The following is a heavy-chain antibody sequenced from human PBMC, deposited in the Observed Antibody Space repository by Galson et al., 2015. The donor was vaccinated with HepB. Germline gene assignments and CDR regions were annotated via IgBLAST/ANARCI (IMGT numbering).Heavy chain of an antibody. CDR1: GFNFKSHT. Sequence: SLRLSCAASGFNFKSHTMNWVRQAPGKGLEWVSAISGRGAFTYYAASVKGRFTISRDNPKNTLYLQMTSLRVEDTAIYYCTKDSVSGSYLPTYFDYWGQGALVTVSS. CDR2: ISGRGAFT. CDR3: TKDSVSGSYLPTYFDY. V-gene: IGHV3-23*01. J-gene: IGHJ4*02. D-gene: IGHD1-26*01.